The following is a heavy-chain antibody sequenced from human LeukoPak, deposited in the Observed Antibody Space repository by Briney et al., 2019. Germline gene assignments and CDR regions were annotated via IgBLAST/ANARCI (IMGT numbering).Heavy chain of an antibody. J-gene: IGHJ4*02. Sequence: ASVKVSCKASGYTFTSYGISWVRQAPGQGLEWMGWISAYNGNTNYAQKLQGRVTMTTDTSTSTAYMELRSLRSDDTAVYYCARLDHGYCSSTSCYLTDYWGRGTLVTVSS. CDR2: ISAYNGNT. CDR3: ARLDHGYCSSTSCYLTDY. D-gene: IGHD2-2*01. CDR1: GYTFTSYG. V-gene: IGHV1-18*01.